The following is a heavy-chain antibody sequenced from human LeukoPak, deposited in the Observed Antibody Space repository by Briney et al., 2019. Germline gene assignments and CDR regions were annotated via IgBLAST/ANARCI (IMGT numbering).Heavy chain of an antibody. CDR1: GFTFISYA. V-gene: IGHV3-30*04. D-gene: IGHD3-22*01. Sequence: GGSLRLSCAASGFTFISYAIHWVRQAPGKGLGWVAVISFHGTDTFYADSVKGRFTISRDNSNNTLYLQMSSLRGDDTAVYYCAKGIVVVISGNAFDIWGQGTMVTVSS. CDR3: AKGIVVVISGNAFDI. J-gene: IGHJ3*02. CDR2: ISFHGTDT.